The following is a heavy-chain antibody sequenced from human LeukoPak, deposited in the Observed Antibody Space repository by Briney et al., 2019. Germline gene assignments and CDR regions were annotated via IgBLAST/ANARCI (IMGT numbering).Heavy chain of an antibody. V-gene: IGHV3-66*01. J-gene: IGHJ5*02. CDR2: IYRGGPT. CDR1: GLTVSSNY. CDR3: ARDSYVDSEAVRWFDP. Sequence: GGSLRLSCAASGLTVSSNYMSCVRQAPGKGLEWVSVIYRGGPTYYADSVKGRFTISRDNSKNTLYLQMNSLRDEDTAVYYCARDSYVDSEAVRWFDPWGQGTLVTVSS. D-gene: IGHD4-17*01.